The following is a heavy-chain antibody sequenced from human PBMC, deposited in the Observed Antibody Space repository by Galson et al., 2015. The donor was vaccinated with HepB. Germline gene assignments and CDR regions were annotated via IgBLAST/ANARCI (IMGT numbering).Heavy chain of an antibody. CDR3: ARDERPYYYDSSGYQGYYFDY. D-gene: IGHD3-22*01. J-gene: IGHJ4*02. V-gene: IGHV1-18*01. CDR1: GYTFTRYG. Sequence: SVKVSCKASGYTFTRYGISWVRQAPGQGLEWMGWISAYNGNTNYAQKLQGRVTMTTDTSTSTAYMELRSLRSDDTAVYYCARDERPYYYDSSGYQGYYFDYWGQGTLVTVSS. CDR2: ISAYNGNT.